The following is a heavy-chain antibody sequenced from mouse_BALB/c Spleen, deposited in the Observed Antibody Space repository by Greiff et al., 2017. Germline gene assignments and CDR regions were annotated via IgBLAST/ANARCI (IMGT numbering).Heavy chain of an antibody. D-gene: IGHD2-1*01. J-gene: IGHJ3*01. CDR1: GYAFSSYW. V-gene: IGHV1-80*01. CDR3: ARSDGNLAWFAY. Sequence: QVQLKESGAELVRPGSSVKISCKASGYAFSSYWMNWVKQRPGQGLEWIGQIYPGDGDTNYNGKFKGKATLTADKSSSTAYMQLSSLTSEDSAVYFCARSDGNLAWFAYWGQGTLVTVSA. CDR2: IYPGDGDT.